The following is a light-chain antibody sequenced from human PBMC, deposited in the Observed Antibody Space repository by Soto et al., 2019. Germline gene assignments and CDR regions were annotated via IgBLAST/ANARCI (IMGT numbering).Light chain of an antibody. J-gene: IGKJ1*01. CDR1: QNVSSNL. CDR3: QQYGSSGT. Sequence: TVLTQSPGTLSLSPGERATLSCRASQNVSSNLLVWYQQKPGQAPRLLIYGASTRATGIPARFSGSGSGTDFTLTISRLEPEDFAVYYCQQYGSSGTFGQGTKVDIK. V-gene: IGKV3-20*01. CDR2: GAS.